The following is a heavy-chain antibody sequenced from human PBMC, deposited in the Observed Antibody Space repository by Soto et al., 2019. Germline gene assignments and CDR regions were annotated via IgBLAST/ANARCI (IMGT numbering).Heavy chain of an antibody. V-gene: IGHV6-1*01. CDR2: TYYRSKWYN. Sequence: SQTLSLTCAISGDSVSSNSAAWNWVRQSPSRGLEWLGRTYYRSKWYNHYAVSVKSRITVNPDTSKNQFSLQLNSVTAADTAIYFCARDASSNWHYFDYWGQGTLVTVSS. J-gene: IGHJ4*02. CDR1: GDSVSSNSAA. CDR3: ARDASSNWHYFDY. D-gene: IGHD6-13*01.